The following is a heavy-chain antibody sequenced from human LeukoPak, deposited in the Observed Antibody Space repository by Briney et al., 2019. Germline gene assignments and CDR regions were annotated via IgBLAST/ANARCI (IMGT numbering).Heavy chain of an antibody. Sequence: ASVKVSCKASGYTFTGYYMHWVRQAPGQGLEWMGWINPNSGGTNYAQKFQGRVTMTRDTSISTAYMELSRLRSDDTAVYYCARSITGTASQAFDYWGQGTLVTVSS. CDR1: GYTFTGYY. CDR2: INPNSGGT. D-gene: IGHD1-7*01. J-gene: IGHJ4*02. V-gene: IGHV1-2*02. CDR3: ARSITGTASQAFDY.